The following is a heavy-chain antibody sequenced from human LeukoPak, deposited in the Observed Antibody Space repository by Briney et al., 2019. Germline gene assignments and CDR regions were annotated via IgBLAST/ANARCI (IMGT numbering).Heavy chain of an antibody. J-gene: IGHJ6*02. CDR3: ARLTVFCSGGSCYGWGYYYYYGMDF. D-gene: IGHD2-15*01. V-gene: IGHV1-8*01. CDR2: MNPNSGNT. CDR1: GYTFTSYD. Sequence: ASVKVSCKASGYTFTSYDINWVRQATGQGLEWMGWMNPNSGNTGYAQKFQGRVTMTRNTSISTAYMELSSLRSEDTAVYYCARLTVFCSGGSCYGWGYYYYYGMDFWGQGTTVTVSS.